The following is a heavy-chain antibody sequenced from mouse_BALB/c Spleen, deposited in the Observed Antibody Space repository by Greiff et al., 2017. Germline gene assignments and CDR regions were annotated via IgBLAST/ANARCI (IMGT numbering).Heavy chain of an antibody. CDR1: GFTFSSFG. D-gene: IGHD1-2*01. V-gene: IGHV5-17*02. Sequence: EVQGVESGGGLVQPGGSRKLSCAASGFTFSSFGMHWVRQAPEKGLEWVAYISSGSSTIYYADTVKGRFTISRDNPKNTLFLQMTSLRSEDTAMYYCAREDYGDYWGQGTTLTVSS. J-gene: IGHJ2*01. CDR2: ISSGSSTI. CDR3: AREDYGDY.